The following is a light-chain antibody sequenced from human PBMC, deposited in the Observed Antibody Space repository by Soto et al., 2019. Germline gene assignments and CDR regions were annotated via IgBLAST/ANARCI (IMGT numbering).Light chain of an antibody. V-gene: IGKV1-39*01. CDR3: QQTYGTLYT. CDR2: GAS. Sequence: DIQMTQSPSSLSASVGDRVTITCRASQSISRHLNWYQQKPGKAPKLLIYGASTLQSGVPSRFSGSGSETEFTLTISSLQPEDFASYYCQQTYGTLYTFGQGTKLEIK. CDR1: QSISRH. J-gene: IGKJ2*01.